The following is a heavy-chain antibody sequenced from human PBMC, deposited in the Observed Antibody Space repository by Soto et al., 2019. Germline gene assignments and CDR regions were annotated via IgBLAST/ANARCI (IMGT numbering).Heavy chain of an antibody. D-gene: IGHD6-13*01. V-gene: IGHV1-8*01. J-gene: IGHJ4*02. CDR1: GYTFTSYD. CDR2: MNPNSGNT. Sequence: ASVKVSCEASGYTFTSYDINWVRQATGQGLEWMGWMNPNSGNTGYAQKFQGRVTMTRNTSISTAYMELSSLRSEDTAVYYCATFSNGAANAFDYWGQGTLVTVSS. CDR3: ATFSNGAANAFDY.